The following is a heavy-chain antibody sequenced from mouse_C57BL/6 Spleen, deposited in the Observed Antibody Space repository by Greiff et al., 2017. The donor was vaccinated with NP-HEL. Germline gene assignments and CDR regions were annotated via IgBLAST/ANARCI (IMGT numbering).Heavy chain of an antibody. J-gene: IGHJ4*01. CDR1: GYTFTSYG. CDR2: IYPRRGNT. Sequence: QVQLQQSGAELARPGASVKLSCKASGYTFTSYGISWVKQRTGQGLEWIGEIYPRRGNTYYNEKFKGKATLTADKSSSTAYMELRSLTSEDSAVYFCARMYYGSSYHDAMDYWGQGTSVTVSS. D-gene: IGHD1-1*01. V-gene: IGHV1-81*01. CDR3: ARMYYGSSYHDAMDY.